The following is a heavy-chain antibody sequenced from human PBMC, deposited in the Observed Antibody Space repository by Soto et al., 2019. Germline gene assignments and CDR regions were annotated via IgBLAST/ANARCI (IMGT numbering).Heavy chain of an antibody. CDR3: PRRRPADVDY. CDR1: GYTFTSYD. Sequence: QVQLVQSGAEVKKPGASVKVSCKASGYTFTSYDINWVRQATGQGLELMGWMNHNGGNTGNAQKFQGRVTMTRNTSISTDYMGLSSLRSEYTAVYYSPRRRPADVDYSGQGTLVTGSS. V-gene: IGHV1-8*01. J-gene: IGHJ4*02. CDR2: MNHNGGNT.